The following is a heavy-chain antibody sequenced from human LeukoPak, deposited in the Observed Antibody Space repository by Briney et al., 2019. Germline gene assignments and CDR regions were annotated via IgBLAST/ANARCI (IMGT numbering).Heavy chain of an antibody. V-gene: IGHV3-33*01. CDR3: ARAAWTKSSYYGSGSYLLDY. CDR2: IWYDGSNK. CDR1: GFTFSSYG. D-gene: IGHD3-10*01. J-gene: IGHJ4*02. Sequence: PGGSLRLSCAASGFTFSSYGMHWDRQAPGKGLEWVAVIWYDGSNKYYADSVKGRFTISRDNSKNTLYLQMNSLRAEDTAVYYCARAAWTKSSYYGSGSYLLDYWGQGTLVTVSS.